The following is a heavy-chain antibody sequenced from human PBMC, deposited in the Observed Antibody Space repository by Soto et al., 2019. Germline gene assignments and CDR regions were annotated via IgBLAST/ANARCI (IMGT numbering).Heavy chain of an antibody. V-gene: IGHV1-69*12. Sequence: QVQLVQSGAEVKKPGSSVKVSCKASGGTFSSYAISWVRQAPGQGLEWMGGIIPIFGTANYAQKFQGRVTITADESTSTAYMELSSLRSEDTAVYYCARDHPSIAARQGLLTLDYWGQGTLVTVSS. CDR2: IIPIFGTA. D-gene: IGHD6-6*01. CDR3: ARDHPSIAARQGLLTLDY. CDR1: GGTFSSYA. J-gene: IGHJ4*02.